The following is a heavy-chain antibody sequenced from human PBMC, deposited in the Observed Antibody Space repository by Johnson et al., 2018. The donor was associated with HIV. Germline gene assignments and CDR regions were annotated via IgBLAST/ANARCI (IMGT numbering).Heavy chain of an antibody. CDR2: MWYDGSNK. D-gene: IGHD3-22*01. V-gene: IGHV3-33*08. CDR3: AIPYYYDSGDYR. CDR1: GFTFSTYG. J-gene: IGHJ3*01. Sequence: VQLVESGGGVVQPGRSLRLSCAASGFTFSTYGMHWVRQAPGKGLEWVAVMWYDGSNKYYADSVRGRFTISRDNSKNTLYLKMDDLRAEDMAVYYCAIPYYYDSGDYRWGQGTMVSVSS.